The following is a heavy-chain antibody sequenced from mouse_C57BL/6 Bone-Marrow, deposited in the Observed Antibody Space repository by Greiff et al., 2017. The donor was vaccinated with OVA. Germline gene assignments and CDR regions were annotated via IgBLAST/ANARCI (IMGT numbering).Heavy chain of an antibody. V-gene: IGHV1-64*01. Sequence: QVQLQQPGAELVKPGASVKMSCKASGYTFTSYWMHWVKQRPGQGLEWIGMIHPNSGSTNYNEKFKSKATLTVDKSSSTAYMQLSSLTSEDSAVYYCARSTTAGGGYWGQGTTLTVSS. J-gene: IGHJ2*01. CDR2: IHPNSGST. CDR3: ARSTTAGGGY. D-gene: IGHD1-2*01. CDR1: GYTFTSYW.